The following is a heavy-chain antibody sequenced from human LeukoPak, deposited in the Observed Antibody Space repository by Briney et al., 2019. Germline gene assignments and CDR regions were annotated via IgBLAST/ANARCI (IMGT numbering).Heavy chain of an antibody. J-gene: IGHJ4*02. V-gene: IGHV3-23*01. CDR3: ASPVTPGYSSGWYFDY. D-gene: IGHD6-19*01. CDR2: ISGSGDNT. CDR1: EFTLSSYA. Sequence: PGGSLRLSCAASEFTLSSYAMSWVRQAPGKGLEWVSAISGSGDNTYYADSVKGRFTISRDNSKNTLYLQMNSLRAEDTAVYYCASPVTPGYSSGWYFDYWGQGTLVTVSS.